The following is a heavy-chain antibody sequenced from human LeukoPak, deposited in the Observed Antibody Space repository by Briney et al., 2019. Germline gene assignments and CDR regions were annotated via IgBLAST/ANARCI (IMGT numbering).Heavy chain of an antibody. J-gene: IGHJ4*02. CDR3: ASSYDSSGYYPYYFDY. Sequence: GGSLRLSCAASGFTFSSYAMHWVRQAPGKGLEYVSAISSNGGSTYYANSVKGRFTISRDNSKNTLYLQMGSLRAEDMAVYYCASSYDSSGYYPYYFDYWGQGTLVTVSS. V-gene: IGHV3-64*01. CDR2: ISSNGGST. D-gene: IGHD3-22*01. CDR1: GFTFSSYA.